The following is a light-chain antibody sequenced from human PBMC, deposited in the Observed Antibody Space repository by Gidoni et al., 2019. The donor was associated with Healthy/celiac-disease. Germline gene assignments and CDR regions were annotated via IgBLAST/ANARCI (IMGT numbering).Light chain of an antibody. J-gene: IGKJ4*01. CDR1: QSISSY. CDR3: QQSYSTPLT. Sequence: DIQMTQSPSSLSASVGDRVTITCRASQSISSYVNWYQQKPGKAPKLLIYAASSLHSGVPSRFSCSGSGTDFTLTISSLQPEDFATYYCQQSYSTPLTFGGGTKVEIK. V-gene: IGKV1-39*01. CDR2: AAS.